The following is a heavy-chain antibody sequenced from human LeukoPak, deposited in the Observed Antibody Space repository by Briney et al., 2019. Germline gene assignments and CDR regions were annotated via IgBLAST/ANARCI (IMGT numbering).Heavy chain of an antibody. D-gene: IGHD3-16*01. CDR3: ARDLYGDYFDY. J-gene: IGHJ4*02. V-gene: IGHV1-3*01. Sequence: GASVKVSCKASGYTFSRYGMHWVRQAPGQSLGWMGWLNAGNENTKYSQKFQGRVSITRDTSASTAYMEQSSLTSEDTAVYYCARDLYGDYFDYWGQGTLVTVSS. CDR2: LNAGNENT. CDR1: GYTFSRYG.